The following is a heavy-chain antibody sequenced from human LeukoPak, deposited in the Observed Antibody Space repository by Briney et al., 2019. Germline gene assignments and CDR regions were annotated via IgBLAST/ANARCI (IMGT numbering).Heavy chain of an antibody. D-gene: IGHD6-19*01. CDR3: AHHGSSGWYDAFDI. CDR2: ISGSGGST. Sequence: GGSLRLSCAASGFTFSSYAMSWVRQAPGKGLEWVSAISGSGGSTYYADSVKGRFTISRDNSRNTLYLQMNSLRAGDTAVYYCAHHGSSGWYDAFDIWGQGTMVTVSS. V-gene: IGHV3-23*01. CDR1: GFTFSSYA. J-gene: IGHJ3*02.